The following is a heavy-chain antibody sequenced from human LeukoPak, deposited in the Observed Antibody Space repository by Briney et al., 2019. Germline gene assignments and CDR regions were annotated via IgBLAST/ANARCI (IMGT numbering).Heavy chain of an antibody. Sequence: GASVKVSCTASGYTFSNYIISWVRQAPGQGLEWMGCISAYNGNTNYAQKLQGRVTMTTDTSTSTAYMELRSLRSDDTAVYYCARDRSSSDYWGQGTLVTVSS. CDR2: ISAYNGNT. CDR1: GYTFSNYI. CDR3: ARDRSSSDY. V-gene: IGHV1-18*04. J-gene: IGHJ4*02. D-gene: IGHD3-10*01.